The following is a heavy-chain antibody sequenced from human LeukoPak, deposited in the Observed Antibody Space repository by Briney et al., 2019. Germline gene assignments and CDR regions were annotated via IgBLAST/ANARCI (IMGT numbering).Heavy chain of an antibody. V-gene: IGHV1-58*02. J-gene: IGHJ4*02. CDR1: GFTFTRSA. Sequence: SVKVSCKASGFTFTRSAMQWVRQARGQRLEWIGWIVAGSGNTNYAQKFQERVTISRDMSTSTAYMELSSLRSEDTAVYYCAALVDYYDSSGYYVDYWGQGTLVTVSS. CDR2: IVAGSGNT. CDR3: AALVDYYDSSGYYVDY. D-gene: IGHD3-22*01.